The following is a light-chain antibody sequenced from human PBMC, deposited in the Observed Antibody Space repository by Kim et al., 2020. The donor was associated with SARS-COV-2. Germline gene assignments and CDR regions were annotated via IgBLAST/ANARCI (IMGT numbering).Light chain of an antibody. CDR2: DVS. V-gene: IGLV2-14*03. CDR3: SSYTSSSNVV. J-gene: IGLJ2*01. Sequence: QAALTQPASVSGSPGQSITISCTGTSSDVGGYNYVSWYQQHPGKAPKLMIYDVSNRPSGVSNRFSGSKSGNTASLTISGLQAEDEADYYYSSYTSSSNVVFGGGTQLTVL. CDR1: SSDVGGYNY.